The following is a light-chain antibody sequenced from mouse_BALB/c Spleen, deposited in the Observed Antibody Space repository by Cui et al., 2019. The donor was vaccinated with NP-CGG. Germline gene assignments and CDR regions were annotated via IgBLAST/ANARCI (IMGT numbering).Light chain of an antibody. CDR1: TGAVTTSNY. Sequence: QAVVTQEAALTTSPGETVTLTCRSSTGAVTTSNYANWVQEKPDHLFTGLIGGTKNRAPGVPARFSGSLIGDNAALTITGAQTEDEAIYFCALWYSNHWVFGGGTKLTVL. CDR3: ALWYSNHWV. CDR2: GTK. V-gene: IGLV1*01. J-gene: IGLJ1*01.